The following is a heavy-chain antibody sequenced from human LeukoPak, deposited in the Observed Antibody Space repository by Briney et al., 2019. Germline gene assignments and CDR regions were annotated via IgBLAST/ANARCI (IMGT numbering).Heavy chain of an antibody. D-gene: IGHD4-17*01. J-gene: IGHJ3*01. CDR1: GFTFSGYA. CDR2: ITGSGGGT. Sequence: GGSVRLSCAASGFTFSGYAMIWVRQAPRKGLEWVSAITGSGGGTQYADSVKGRFTISRDNSKNTLYLQMNSLRAEDTAVYYCARDPNGDYIGAFDFRGQGTMVTVSS. CDR3: ARDPNGDYIGAFDF. V-gene: IGHV3-23*01.